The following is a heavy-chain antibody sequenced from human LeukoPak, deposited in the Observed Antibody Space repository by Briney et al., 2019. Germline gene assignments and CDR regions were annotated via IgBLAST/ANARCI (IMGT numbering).Heavy chain of an antibody. CDR2: ISTAITTT. J-gene: IGHJ4*02. CDR3: ARDGGKGYEIDY. D-gene: IGHD2-2*01. Sequence: GGSLRLPCVVSGFPFSNNPMNWVRQAPGKGLEWVSYISTAITTTYYAESVKGRFTISRDNAKNSLYLQMNSLRVEDTAVYYCARDGGKGYEIDYWGQGTLVTVSS. V-gene: IGHV3-48*01. CDR1: GFPFSNNP.